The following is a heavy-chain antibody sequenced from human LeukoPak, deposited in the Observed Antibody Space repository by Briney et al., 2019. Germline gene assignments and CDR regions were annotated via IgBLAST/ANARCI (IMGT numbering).Heavy chain of an antibody. Sequence: PGGSLRLSCAASEFTISRYWMHWVRQAPGKGLVWVSNINNDGSITTYADSVKGRFTISRDNSKNTLYLQMNSLRAEDTAVYYCARDRRYYYDSSGYYYSGGPDYWGQGTLVTVSS. D-gene: IGHD3-22*01. J-gene: IGHJ4*02. CDR3: ARDRRYYYDSSGYYYSGGPDY. CDR1: EFTISRYW. V-gene: IGHV3-74*01. CDR2: INNDGSIT.